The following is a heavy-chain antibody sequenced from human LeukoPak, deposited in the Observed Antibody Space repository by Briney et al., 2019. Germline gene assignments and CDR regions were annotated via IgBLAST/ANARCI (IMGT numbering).Heavy chain of an antibody. CDR1: GYSISSGYY. CDR2: IYHSGST. Sequence: SETLSLTCTVSGYSISSGYYWGWIRQPPGKGLEWIGSIYHSGSTNYNPSLKSRVTISVDTSKNQFSLKLSSVTAADTAVYYCAGGYSSSWYWRSWFDPWGQGTLVTVSS. D-gene: IGHD6-13*01. V-gene: IGHV4-38-2*02. CDR3: AGGYSSSWYWRSWFDP. J-gene: IGHJ5*02.